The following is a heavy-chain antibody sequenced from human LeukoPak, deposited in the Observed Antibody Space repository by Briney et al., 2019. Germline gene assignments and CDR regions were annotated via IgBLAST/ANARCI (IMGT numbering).Heavy chain of an antibody. CDR1: GASISRYY. V-gene: IGHV4-59*08. J-gene: IGHJ4*02. Sequence: PSETLSLTCSVSGASISRYYWSWIRQPPGKGLEWIGYIYYSGDTNYNPSLKSRGTVSVDTSKNQFSLKLSSVTAADTAVYYCARHEGGYSNSWYAYWGQGTLVTVSS. D-gene: IGHD6-13*01. CDR3: ARHEGGYSNSWYAY. CDR2: IYYSGDT.